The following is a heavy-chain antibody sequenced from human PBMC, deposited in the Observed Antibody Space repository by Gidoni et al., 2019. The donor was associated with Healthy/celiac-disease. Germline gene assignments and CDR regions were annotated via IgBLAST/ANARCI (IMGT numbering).Heavy chain of an antibody. V-gene: IGHV3-23*01. CDR2: ISGSGGST. D-gene: IGHD1-7*01. Sequence: EVQLLESGGGLVQPGGSLRLSCAASGFRFSSYAMSWVRQAPGKGLEWGSAISGSGGSTYYADSVKGRFTISRDNSKNTLYLQMNSLRAEDTAVYYCAKPLYNWNYFLDYWGQGTLVTVSS. CDR1: GFRFSSYA. J-gene: IGHJ4*02. CDR3: AKPLYNWNYFLDY.